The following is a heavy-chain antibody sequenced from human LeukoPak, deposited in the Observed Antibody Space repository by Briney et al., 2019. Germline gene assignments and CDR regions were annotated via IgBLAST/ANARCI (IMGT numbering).Heavy chain of an antibody. CDR2: ISKSGDHT. J-gene: IGHJ6*02. CDR1: GFTFSSYA. CDR3: ATSWGPDTSAFRWGRDGMDV. Sequence: GGSLRLSCAASGFTFSSYAISWVRQAPGKGLEWVSAISKSGDHTYYAASAKGRFTIYRDNSKNTQYLQMNSLRAEDTAVYYCATSWGPDTSAFRWGRDGMDVWGQGTTVTVS. V-gene: IGHV3-23*01. D-gene: IGHD3-16*01.